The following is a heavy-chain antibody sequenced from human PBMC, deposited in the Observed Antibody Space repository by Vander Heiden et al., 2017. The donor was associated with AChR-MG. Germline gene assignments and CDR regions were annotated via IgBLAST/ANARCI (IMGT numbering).Heavy chain of an antibody. CDR1: GFSLSNYG. CDR3: ARDPQELEKYYYYGMDV. J-gene: IGHJ6*02. D-gene: IGHD6-13*01. V-gene: IGHV3-30-3*01. Sequence: QVQLVESGGGVVQPGRSLRLSWLASGFSLSNYGMHWVRQAPGKGLEWVAVMAYDETNKFYGDSVKGRFTVSRDKSKNTLYLQMNSLRDDDTAVYYCARDPQELEKYYYYGMDVWGQGTTVTVSS. CDR2: MAYDETNK.